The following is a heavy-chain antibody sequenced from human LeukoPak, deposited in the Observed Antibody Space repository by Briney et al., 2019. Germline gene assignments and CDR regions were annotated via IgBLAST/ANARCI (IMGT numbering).Heavy chain of an antibody. CDR3: ARLDASLAHLSGSFPDY. CDR2: VDYSGRP. D-gene: IGHD3-10*01. CDR1: GGSITNSDYF. V-gene: IGHV4-39*01. J-gene: IGHJ4*02. Sequence: SETLSLTCTVSGGSITNSDYFGGWIRQPPGKGLEWMGNVDYSGRPHRNPSLMGRVTINADRSRNQFSLNLSSVTAADTAVYFCARLDASLAHLSGSFPDYWGQGALVTVSS.